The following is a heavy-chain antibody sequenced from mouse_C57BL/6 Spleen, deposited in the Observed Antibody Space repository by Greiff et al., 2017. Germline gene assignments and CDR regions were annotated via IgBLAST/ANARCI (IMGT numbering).Heavy chain of an antibody. Sequence: VQLQQPGAELVKPGASVKLSCKASGYTFTSYWMHWVKQRPGQGLEWIGMIHPKSGSTNYNEKFKSKATLTVDKSSSTAYMQLSSLTSEDSAVYYCARSGYYGSKDYWGQGTSVTVSS. D-gene: IGHD1-1*01. CDR2: IHPKSGST. V-gene: IGHV1-64*01. CDR1: GYTFTSYW. J-gene: IGHJ4*01. CDR3: ARSGYYGSKDY.